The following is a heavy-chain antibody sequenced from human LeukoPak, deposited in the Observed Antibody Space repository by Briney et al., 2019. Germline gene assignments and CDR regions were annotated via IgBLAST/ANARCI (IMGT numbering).Heavy chain of an antibody. Sequence: PSETLSLTCAVYGGSFSGYYWSWIRQPPGKGLEWIGEISHSGSTNYNPSLKSRVTISVDTSKNQFSLKLSSVTAADTAVYYCARRIFTYYYGSGSYGPPNYFDYWGQGTLVTVSS. CDR3: ARRIFTYYYGSGSYGPPNYFDY. CDR1: GGSFSGYY. J-gene: IGHJ4*02. D-gene: IGHD3-10*01. V-gene: IGHV4-34*01. CDR2: ISHSGST.